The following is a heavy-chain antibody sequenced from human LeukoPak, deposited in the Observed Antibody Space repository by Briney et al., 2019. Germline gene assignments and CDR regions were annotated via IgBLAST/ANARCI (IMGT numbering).Heavy chain of an antibody. CDR2: IKQDGSEE. Sequence: PGGSLRLSCAASGFTFSSYWMSWVRQAPGKGLEWVANIKQDGSEEYYVDSVKGRFTISRDNAKNSLYLQMNSLRAEDTAVYYCAREAVDTATLGFYYYGMDVWGQGTTVTVSS. CDR3: AREAVDTATLGFYYYGMDV. J-gene: IGHJ6*02. CDR1: GFTFSSYW. D-gene: IGHD5-18*01. V-gene: IGHV3-7*03.